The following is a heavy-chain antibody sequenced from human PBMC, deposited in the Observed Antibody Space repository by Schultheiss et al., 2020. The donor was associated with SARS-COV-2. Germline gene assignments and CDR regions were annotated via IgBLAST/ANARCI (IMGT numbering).Heavy chain of an antibody. CDR1: GFTFNSYG. J-gene: IGHJ6*03. CDR3: AKDGVPAAMSYYYFYYYMDV. V-gene: IGHV3-30*18. CDR2: ISYDGSNK. D-gene: IGHD2-2*01. Sequence: GGSLRLSCAASGFTFNSYGMHWVRQAPGKGLEWVAVISYDGSNKYYADSVKGRFTISRDNSKNTLYLQMNSLRPEDTAVYYCAKDGVPAAMSYYYFYYYMDVWGKGATVTVSS.